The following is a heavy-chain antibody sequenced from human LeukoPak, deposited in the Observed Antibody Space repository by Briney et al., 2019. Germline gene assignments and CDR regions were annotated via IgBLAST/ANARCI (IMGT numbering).Heavy chain of an antibody. CDR3: ARDPGVYYGSGSPPLDY. CDR1: GGSISSYY. J-gene: IGHJ4*02. Sequence: SETLSLTCTVSGGSISSYYWGWIRQPPGKGLEWIGSIYHSGSTYYNPSLKSRVTISVDTSKNQFSLKLSSVTAADTAVYYCARDPGVYYGSGSPPLDYWGQGTLVTVSS. CDR2: IYHSGST. V-gene: IGHV4-38-2*02. D-gene: IGHD3-10*01.